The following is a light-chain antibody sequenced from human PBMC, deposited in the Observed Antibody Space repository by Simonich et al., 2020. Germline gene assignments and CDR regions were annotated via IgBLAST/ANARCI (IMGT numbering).Light chain of an antibody. J-gene: IGKJ4*01. V-gene: IGKV4-1*01. CDR1: QSVLYSSNNKNY. Sequence: DIVMTQSPDSLAVSLGERATINCKSSQSVLYSSNNKNYLAWYQQKPGQLPKLLIYWASTRESVVPDRFSGSGSGTDFTLPISSLQAEDVAVYYCQQYYSTPLTFGGGTKVEIK. CDR3: QQYYSTPLT. CDR2: WAS.